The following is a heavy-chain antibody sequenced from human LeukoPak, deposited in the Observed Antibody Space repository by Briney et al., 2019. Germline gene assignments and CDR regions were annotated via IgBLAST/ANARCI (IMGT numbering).Heavy chain of an antibody. Sequence: GGSLRLSCEASGFTVSSNYMTWVRQAPGKGLEWLSVMYSGGITYHADSVKGRFTISRDNSKNTLYLQMNSLRPDDTAVYYCAREEMTTVSASYYFFALDVWGQGATVTVS. CDR1: GFTVSSNY. J-gene: IGHJ6*02. V-gene: IGHV3-66*02. D-gene: IGHD4-11*01. CDR3: AREEMTTVSASYYFFALDV. CDR2: MYSGGIT.